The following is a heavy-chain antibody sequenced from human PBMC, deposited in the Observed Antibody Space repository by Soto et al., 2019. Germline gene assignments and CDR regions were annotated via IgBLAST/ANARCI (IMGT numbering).Heavy chain of an antibody. J-gene: IGHJ6*02. D-gene: IGHD6-13*01. Sequence: QVQLQESGPGLVKPSQSLSLTCTVSGGSISSGDYYWSWIRQPPGKGLEWIGYIYYSGSTYYNPYGTSRVTISVDTSMNQFAPKLSSVTAADTAVYYCARAIAAADGGAMDVWGQGTTVTVSS. CDR2: IYYSGST. CDR1: GGSISSGDYY. CDR3: ARAIAAADGGAMDV. V-gene: IGHV4-30-4*01.